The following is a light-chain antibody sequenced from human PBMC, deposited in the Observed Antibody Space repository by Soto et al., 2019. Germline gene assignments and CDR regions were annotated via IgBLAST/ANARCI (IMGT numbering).Light chain of an antibody. CDR2: EDS. V-gene: IGLV2-14*01. J-gene: IGLJ1*01. CDR1: SSDVGGYNY. CDR3: SSYTTSSFTHV. Sequence: QSALTQPASVSGSPGQSITISCTGTSSDVGGYNYVSWYQQHPGKAPKLMIYEDSDRPSGVSNRFSGSKSGNSASLTISGLQAEDEADYYCSSYTTSSFTHVFGTGTKVTVL.